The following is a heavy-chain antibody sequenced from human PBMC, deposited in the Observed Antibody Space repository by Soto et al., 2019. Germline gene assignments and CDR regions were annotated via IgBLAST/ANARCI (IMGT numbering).Heavy chain of an antibody. J-gene: IGHJ4*02. CDR2: ISGGSTTT. CDR3: ATGPMLREGGDY. Sequence: EVQLLESGGGFIQPGGSLRLSCAASGFIVSTYGMGWVRQAPGKGLEWVSVISGGSTTTYYADSVKGRSTISRDHSKNTLSLQINSLRADDTAVYYCATGPMLREGGDYWGQGTLVSVSS. CDR1: GFIVSTYG. D-gene: IGHD5-12*01. V-gene: IGHV3-23*01.